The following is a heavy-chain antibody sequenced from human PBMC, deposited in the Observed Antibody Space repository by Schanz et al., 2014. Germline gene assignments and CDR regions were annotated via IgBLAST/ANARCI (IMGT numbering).Heavy chain of an antibody. Sequence: QVQLVQSGAEMKKPGASVKVSCKASGYTFTGYYMHWVRQAPGQGLEWMGWISAYTNNTNYAQKVQGRVTMTTDTSTGTAYMELRSLRSDDTAVYYCGRDGVDAAAGGNYWGQGTLVTVSS. CDR2: ISAYTNNT. V-gene: IGHV1-18*04. D-gene: IGHD6-13*01. CDR1: GYTFTGYY. J-gene: IGHJ4*02. CDR3: GRDGVDAAAGGNY.